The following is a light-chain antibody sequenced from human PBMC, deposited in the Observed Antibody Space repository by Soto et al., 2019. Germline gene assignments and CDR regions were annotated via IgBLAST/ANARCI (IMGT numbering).Light chain of an antibody. CDR2: QDS. Sequence: SYELTQPPSVSVSPGQTASITCSGDRLGDKYACWYQQKPGQSPVLVIYQDSKRPSGIPERFSGSNSGNTATLTISGTQAMDEADYYCQAWVSSTACVFGTGTKLTVL. V-gene: IGLV3-1*01. CDR3: QAWVSSTACV. J-gene: IGLJ1*01. CDR1: RLGDKY.